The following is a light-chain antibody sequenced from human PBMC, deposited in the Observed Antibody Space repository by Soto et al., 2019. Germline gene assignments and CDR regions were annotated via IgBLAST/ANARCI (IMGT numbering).Light chain of an antibody. V-gene: IGKV3-20*01. CDR2: GAS. CDR3: QQYDNSPYT. J-gene: IGKJ2*01. CDR1: QSVSSSN. Sequence: VLTQSPGTLSLSPGERATLSCRASQSVSSSNLAWYQKKPGQAPRVLIYGASTRATGIPDRFSSSGSGTDFTLTISRLEPEDFAVYYCQQYDNSPYTFGQGTNLEIK.